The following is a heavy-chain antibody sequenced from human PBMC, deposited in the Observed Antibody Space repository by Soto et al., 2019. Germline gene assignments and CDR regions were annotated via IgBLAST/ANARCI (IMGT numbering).Heavy chain of an antibody. J-gene: IGHJ6*02. V-gene: IGHV1-18*01. CDR2: ISAYNGNT. D-gene: IGHD6-13*01. CDR1: GYTFTSYG. Sequence: GASVKVSCKASGYTFTSYGISWVRQAPGQGLEWMGWISAYNGNTNYAQKLQGGVTMTTDTSTSTAYMELRSLRSDDTAVYYCAREIYSSSWYLPHYYYYGMDVWGQGTTVTVSS. CDR3: AREIYSSSWYLPHYYYYGMDV.